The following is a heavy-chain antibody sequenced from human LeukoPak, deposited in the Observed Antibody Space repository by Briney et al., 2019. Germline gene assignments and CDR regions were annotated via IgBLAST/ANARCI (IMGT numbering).Heavy chain of an antibody. CDR1: GFTFGDYA. V-gene: IGHV3-49*03. CDR2: IRSKAYGGTT. CDR3: TRDPEEKQLVPFLRDWFDP. J-gene: IGHJ5*02. Sequence: GGSLRLSCTASGFTFGDYAMSWFRQAPGKGLEWVGFIRSKAYGGTTEYGASVKGRFTISRDDSKSIAYLQMNSLKTEDTAVYYCTRDPEEKQLVPFLRDWFDPWGQGTLVTVSS. D-gene: IGHD6-6*01.